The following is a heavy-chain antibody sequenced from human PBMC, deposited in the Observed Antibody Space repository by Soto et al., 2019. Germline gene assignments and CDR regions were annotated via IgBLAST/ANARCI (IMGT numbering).Heavy chain of an antibody. D-gene: IGHD2-21*01. CDR2: ISGSGDGT. J-gene: IGHJ4*02. CDR1: GFTFSSFA. Sequence: GGSLRLSCAASGFTFSSFALSWVRQAPGMGLEWVSAISGSGDGTDYADSVKGRFTISRDNSKNTLYLQMNSLRAEDTAFYYCAKGSRMWTPDYWGQGTLVTVSS. V-gene: IGHV3-23*01. CDR3: AKGSRMWTPDY.